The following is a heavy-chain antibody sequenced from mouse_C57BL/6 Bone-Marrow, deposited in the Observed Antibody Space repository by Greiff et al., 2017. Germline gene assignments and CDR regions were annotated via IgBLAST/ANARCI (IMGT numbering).Heavy chain of an antibody. D-gene: IGHD3-3*01. J-gene: IGHJ3*01. CDR2: INPGSGGT. CDR1: GYAFTNYL. Sequence: QVQLQQSGAELVRPGTSVKVSCQASGYAFTNYLIEWVKQRPGQGLEWIGVINPGSGGTTYNEKFKGKATLTADKSSSTAYMQLSSLTSEDSAVYFCAREGRGPAWFAYWGQGTLVTVSA. CDR3: AREGRGPAWFAY. V-gene: IGHV1-54*01.